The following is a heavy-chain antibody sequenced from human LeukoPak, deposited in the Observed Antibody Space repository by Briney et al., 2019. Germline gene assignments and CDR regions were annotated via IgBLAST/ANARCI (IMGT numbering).Heavy chain of an antibody. V-gene: IGHV3-43*02. CDR2: ISGDGGST. CDR1: GVTFDDYA. D-gene: IGHD4-17*01. Sequence: GGSLRLSCXXSGVTFDDYAMXWVRQAPGKGLEGVSLISGDGGSTYYADSVKGRFTISRDNSKNYLYLQMNRLRSEETAVYYCAKDKFYATPFCDYVFDYWGQGTLVTVSS. CDR3: AKDKFYATPFCDYVFDY. J-gene: IGHJ4*02.